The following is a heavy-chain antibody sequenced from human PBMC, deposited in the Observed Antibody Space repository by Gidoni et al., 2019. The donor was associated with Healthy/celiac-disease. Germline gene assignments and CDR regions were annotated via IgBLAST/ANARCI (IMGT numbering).Heavy chain of an antibody. CDR2: ISYDGSNK. CDR1: GFTFSSYG. D-gene: IGHD3-22*01. Sequence: QVQLVESGGGVVQPGRSLRLSCAASGFTFSSYGMHWVRQAPGKGLEWVAVISYDGSNKYYADSVKGRFTISRDNSKNTLYLQMNSLRAEDTAVYYCAASMIANGNYAFDIWGQGTMVTVSS. V-gene: IGHV3-30*03. J-gene: IGHJ3*02. CDR3: AASMIANGNYAFDI.